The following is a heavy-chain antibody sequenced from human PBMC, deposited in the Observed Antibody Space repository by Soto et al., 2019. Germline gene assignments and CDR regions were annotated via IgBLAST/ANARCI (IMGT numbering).Heavy chain of an antibody. CDR3: ATRGPYCSSWLGPLWCFDY. D-gene: IGHD6-13*01. J-gene: IGHJ4*02. Sequence: QVQLVQSGAEVKKPGSSVKVSCKASGGTFSSYAISWVRQAPGQGLEWMGGIIPIFGTANYAQKFQGRVTITADESTRTAYMELSSLRSQDSAVYYCATRGPYCSSWLGPLWCFDYWGQGALFTVS. CDR1: GGTFSSYA. CDR2: IIPIFGTA. V-gene: IGHV1-69*01.